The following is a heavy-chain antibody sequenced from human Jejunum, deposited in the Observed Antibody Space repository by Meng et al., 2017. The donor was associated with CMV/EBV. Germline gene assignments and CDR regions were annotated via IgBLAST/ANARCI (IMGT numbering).Heavy chain of an antibody. CDR2: IDSDESKT. CDR1: FSSYW. CDR3: ARSTPSQTDYWG. Sequence: FSSYWMHWVRQAPGKGLVWVARIDSDESKTSDESKTRYADSVKGRFTISRDNAKNTLYLQMNSLRADDTAVYYCARSTPSQTDYWGWGQGTLVTVSS. D-gene: IGHD7-27*01. J-gene: IGHJ4*02. V-gene: IGHV3-74*01.